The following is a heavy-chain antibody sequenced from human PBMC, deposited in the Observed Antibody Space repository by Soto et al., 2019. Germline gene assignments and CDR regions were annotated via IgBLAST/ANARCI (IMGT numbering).Heavy chain of an antibody. CDR3: ARLGDYDSSGPSTFDY. J-gene: IGHJ4*02. D-gene: IGHD3-22*01. V-gene: IGHV3-30*03. Sequence: PGGSLRLSCAASGFTFSSYGMHWVRQAPGKGLEWVAVISYDGSNKYYADSVKGRFTISRDNSKNTLYLQMNSLRAEDTAVYYCARLGDYDSSGPSTFDYWGQGTLVTVSS. CDR2: ISYDGSNK. CDR1: GFTFSSYG.